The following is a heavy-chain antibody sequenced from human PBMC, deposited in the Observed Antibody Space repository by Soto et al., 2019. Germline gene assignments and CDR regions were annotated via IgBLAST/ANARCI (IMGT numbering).Heavy chain of an antibody. Sequence: EVQLVESGGGLVKPGGSLRLSCATSGFTFNSYTMNWVRQAPGKGLEWVASISGASSSIDFADSVKGRLTISEDNVNNSVFLQMNSLRAEDTGIYYCARYDAFKAFDLWGQGTMVTVSS. J-gene: IGHJ3*01. CDR2: ISGASSSI. CDR3: ARYDAFKAFDL. V-gene: IGHV3-21*01. CDR1: GFTFNSYT. D-gene: IGHD1-1*01.